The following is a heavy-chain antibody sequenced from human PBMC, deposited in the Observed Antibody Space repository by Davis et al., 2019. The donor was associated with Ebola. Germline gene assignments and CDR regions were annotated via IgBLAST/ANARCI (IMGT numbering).Heavy chain of an antibody. V-gene: IGHV3-9*01. D-gene: IGHD1-26*01. CDR2: ISWNSGSI. CDR3: AKSIVGATSY. J-gene: IGHJ4*02. Sequence: GGSLRLSCAASGFTFDDYAMHWVRQAPGKGLEWVSGISWNSGSIGYADSVKGRFTISRDNSKNTLYLQMNSLRAEDTAVYYCAKSIVGATSYWGQGTLVTVSS. CDR1: GFTFDDYA.